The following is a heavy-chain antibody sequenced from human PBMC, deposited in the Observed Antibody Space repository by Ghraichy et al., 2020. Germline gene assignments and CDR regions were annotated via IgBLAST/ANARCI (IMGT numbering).Heavy chain of an antibody. Sequence: ASAKVSCKTSGFTFTTSYVHWVRQAPGQGLEWMGTINSGGGSTSYAQKFQGRVTMSMDTSTTTVYMEMTSLTSEDTAVYYCASGCTVGSGYGYYFYPMDVWGKGTTVAVSS. CDR3: ASGCTVGSGYGYYFYPMDV. D-gene: IGHD2-15*01. CDR2: INSGGGST. CDR1: GFTFTTSY. V-gene: IGHV1-46*01. J-gene: IGHJ6*03.